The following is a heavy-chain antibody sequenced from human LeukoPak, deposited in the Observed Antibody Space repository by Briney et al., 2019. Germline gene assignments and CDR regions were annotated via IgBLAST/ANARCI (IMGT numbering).Heavy chain of an antibody. D-gene: IGHD3-3*01. J-gene: IGHJ4*02. CDR3: TTLLYYDFWSGYSSFFDY. CDR2: ISGSGGST. CDR1: GFTFSSYG. V-gene: IGHV3-23*01. Sequence: GGTLRLSCAASGFTFSSYGMSWVRQAPGKGLEWVSAISGSGGSTYYADSVKGRFTISRDNSKNTLYLQMNSLKTEDTAVYYCTTLLYYDFWSGYSSFFDYWGQGTLVTVSS.